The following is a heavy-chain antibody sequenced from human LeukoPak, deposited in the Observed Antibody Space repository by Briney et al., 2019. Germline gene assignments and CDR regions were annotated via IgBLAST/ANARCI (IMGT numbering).Heavy chain of an antibody. CDR3: ARGDTIYYFDY. D-gene: IGHD5-18*01. V-gene: IGHV4-59*11. CDR1: GGSISSHY. Sequence: PSETLSLTCTVSGGSISSHYWSWIRQPPGKGLECIGYIYYSGSTNYNPSLKSRVTISVDTSKNQFSLKVSSVTAADTAGYYCARGDTIYYFDYWGQGTLVTVSS. J-gene: IGHJ4*02. CDR2: IYYSGST.